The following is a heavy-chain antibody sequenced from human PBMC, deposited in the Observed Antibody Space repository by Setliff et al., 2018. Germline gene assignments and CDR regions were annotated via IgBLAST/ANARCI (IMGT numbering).Heavy chain of an antibody. CDR1: GFTFSSYA. CDR3: AKNGFGVVALGVNNWFDP. V-gene: IGHV3-23*01. CDR2: ISGSASST. Sequence: PGGSLRLSCAASGFTFSSYAMGWVRQAPGEGLEWVSSISGSASSTYYADSVKGRFTISRDNSKNTLHLQMNSLRAEDTAVYYCAKNGFGVVALGVNNWFDPWGQGTLVTVSS. D-gene: IGHD3-10*01. J-gene: IGHJ5*02.